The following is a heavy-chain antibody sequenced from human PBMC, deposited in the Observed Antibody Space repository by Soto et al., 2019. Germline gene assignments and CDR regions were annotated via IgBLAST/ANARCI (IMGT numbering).Heavy chain of an antibody. Sequence: PSETLSLTCTVSGGSISSYYWSWIRQPPGKGLEWIGYIYYSGSTNYNPSLKSRVTISVDTSKNQLSLKLSSVTAADSAIYYCAKLPPRAQTLARYYFGYWGQGTPVTVS. V-gene: IGHV4-59*08. D-gene: IGHD6-6*01. J-gene: IGHJ4*02. CDR2: IYYSGST. CDR3: AKLPPRAQTLARYYFGY. CDR1: GGSISSYY.